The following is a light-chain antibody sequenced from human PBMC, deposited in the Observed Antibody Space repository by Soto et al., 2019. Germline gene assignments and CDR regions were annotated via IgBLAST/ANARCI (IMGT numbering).Light chain of an antibody. CDR1: QSVNSNY. CDR2: GAS. V-gene: IGKV3-20*01. CDR3: QQYDSTPPT. J-gene: IGKJ1*01. Sequence: PGDRATLSCXAXQSVNSNYLAGYQRKPGQAPRLLIYGASNRATDIPYRFSASGSGTDFTLTITRLEAEDFAVYYCQQYDSTPPTFGQGTKVEVK.